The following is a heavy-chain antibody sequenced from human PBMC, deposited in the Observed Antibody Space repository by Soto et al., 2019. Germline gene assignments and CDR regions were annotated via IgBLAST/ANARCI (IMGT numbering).Heavy chain of an antibody. J-gene: IGHJ4*02. CDR1: GFTFDDYA. V-gene: IGHV3-9*01. CDR2: ISWNSGSI. CDR3: AKDINGYYDSSGYYYVGFDY. D-gene: IGHD3-22*01. Sequence: EVQLVESGGGLVQPGRSLRLSCAASGFTFDDYAMHWVRQAPGKGLEWVSGISWNSGSIGYADSVKGRFTISRDNAKNSLYLQMNSLRAEDTALYYCAKDINGYYDSSGYYYVGFDYWGQGTLVTVSS.